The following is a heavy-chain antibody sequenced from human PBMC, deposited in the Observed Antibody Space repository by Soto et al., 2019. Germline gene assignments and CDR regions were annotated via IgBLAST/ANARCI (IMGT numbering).Heavy chain of an antibody. CDR3: AHRAGVVVPAAMGPNFDY. J-gene: IGHJ4*02. Sequence: SGPTLVNPTQTLTLTCTFSGFSLSTSGVGVGWIRQPPGKALEWLALIYWDDDKRYSPSLKSRLTITKDTSKNQVVLTMTNMDPVDTATYYCAHRAGVVVPAAMGPNFDYWGQGTLVTVSS. D-gene: IGHD2-2*01. CDR2: IYWDDDK. CDR1: GFSLSTSGVG. V-gene: IGHV2-5*02.